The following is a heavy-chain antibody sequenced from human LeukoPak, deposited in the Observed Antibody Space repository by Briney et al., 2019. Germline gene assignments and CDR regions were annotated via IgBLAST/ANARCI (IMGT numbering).Heavy chain of an antibody. Sequence: PSETLSLTCAVYGGSFSGYYWSWIRQPPGKGLEWIGEINHSGSTNYNPSLKSRVTISVDTSKNQFSLKLSSVTAADTAVYYCARRPTSIAGSGSGYSFDYWGQGTLVTVSS. V-gene: IGHV4-34*01. CDR1: GGSFSGYY. D-gene: IGHD3-22*01. CDR2: INHSGST. CDR3: ARRPTSIAGSGSGYSFDY. J-gene: IGHJ4*02.